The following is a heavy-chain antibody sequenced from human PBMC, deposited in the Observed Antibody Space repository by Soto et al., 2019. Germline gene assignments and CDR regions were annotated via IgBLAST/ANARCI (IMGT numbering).Heavy chain of an antibody. CDR3: ATRDNTRFF. CDR2: SHQSGST. CDR1: GVSISSHDW. Sequence: QVQLQESGPGLVKPSGTLSLTCAVSGVSISSHDWWTWVRQPPGKGLEWIGESHQSGSTNYKSSLGSPVTIEVDTSKNQFSLNLRSVTVADTAVYYCATRDNTRFFWGQGTLVTVST. V-gene: IGHV4-4*02. D-gene: IGHD1-20*01. J-gene: IGHJ4*02.